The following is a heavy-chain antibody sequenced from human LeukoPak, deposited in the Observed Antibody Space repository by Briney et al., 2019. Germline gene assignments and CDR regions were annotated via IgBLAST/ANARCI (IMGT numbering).Heavy chain of an antibody. CDR1: GDSIIGYY. Sequence: SETLSLTCTVSGDSIIGYYWSWIRQPPGKGLEWIGYIHYSGSTNYNPSLQSRVTISVDTSRSHFSLKLSSATAADTAVYYCARGERLGPDFWGQGTLVTVSS. D-gene: IGHD1-1*01. CDR3: ARGERLGPDF. V-gene: IGHV4-59*01. CDR2: IHYSGST. J-gene: IGHJ4*02.